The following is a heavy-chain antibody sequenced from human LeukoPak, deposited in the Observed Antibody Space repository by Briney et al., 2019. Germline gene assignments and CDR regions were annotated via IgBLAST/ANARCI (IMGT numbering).Heavy chain of an antibody. Sequence: SETLSLTCTVSGGSISNNYWTWIRQPPGKGLEWIGYIYYTGATSYNPSLKSRVTISVDTSRNQFSLRLTSVTAADTAVYYCARYGGSGWVIDNWGQGTLVTVSS. D-gene: IGHD6-19*01. V-gene: IGHV4-59*08. CDR2: IYYTGAT. J-gene: IGHJ4*02. CDR3: ARYGGSGWVIDN. CDR1: GGSISNNY.